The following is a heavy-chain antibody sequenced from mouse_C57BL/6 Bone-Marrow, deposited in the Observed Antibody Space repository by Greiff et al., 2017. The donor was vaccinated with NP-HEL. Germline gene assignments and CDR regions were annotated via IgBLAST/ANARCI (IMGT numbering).Heavy chain of an antibody. CDR3: ARDPIYYDYGFAY. V-gene: IGHV14-3*01. CDR2: IDPANGNT. Sequence: EVKLVESVAELVRPGASVKLSCTASGFNIKNTYMHWVKQRPEQGLEWIGRIDPANGNTKYAPKFQGKATITADTSSNTAYLQLSSLTSEDTAIYYCARDPIYYDYGFAYWGQGTLVTVSA. J-gene: IGHJ3*01. CDR1: GFNIKNTY. D-gene: IGHD2-4*01.